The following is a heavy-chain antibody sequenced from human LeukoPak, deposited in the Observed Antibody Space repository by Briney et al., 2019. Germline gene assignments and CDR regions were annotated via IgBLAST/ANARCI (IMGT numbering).Heavy chain of an antibody. Sequence: GGSLRLSCAASGLTFRSYAMSWVRQAPGKGLEWVSAISGSGSSTYYVDSVKGRFTISRDNAKNSLYLQMNSLRAEDTAVYYCARDPYCSSTSCYLVPFDYWGQGTLVTVSS. D-gene: IGHD2-2*01. J-gene: IGHJ4*02. V-gene: IGHV3-23*01. CDR1: GLTFRSYA. CDR3: ARDPYCSSTSCYLVPFDY. CDR2: ISGSGSST.